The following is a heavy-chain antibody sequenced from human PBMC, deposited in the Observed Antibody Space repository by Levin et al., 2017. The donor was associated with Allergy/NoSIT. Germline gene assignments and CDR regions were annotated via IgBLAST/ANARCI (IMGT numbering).Heavy chain of an antibody. V-gene: IGHV4-59*01. CDR3: ASSQSYYDILTGYGMDI. CDR2: IYYSGST. J-gene: IGHJ6*02. D-gene: IGHD3-9*01. Sequence: RASETLSLTCAVSGGSISSYFWSWIRQPPGKGLEWIGYIYYSGSTSYNPSLKSRVTISVDTSKNQFSLKLNSVTAADTAVYYCASSQSYYDILTGYGMDIWGQGTTVTVSS. CDR1: GGSISSYF.